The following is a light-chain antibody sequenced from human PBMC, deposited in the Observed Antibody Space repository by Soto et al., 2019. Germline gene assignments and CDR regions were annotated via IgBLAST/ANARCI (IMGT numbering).Light chain of an antibody. CDR2: DAS. CDR3: QQRSSWPWT. V-gene: IGKV3-11*01. Sequence: EILLTQSPSTLSLSPGERATLSCRASQSVRSSLAWYQQKPCQAPRLLIYDASNRATGIPGRFSVSGSGTDFTLTISNLEPEDFAVYYCQQRSSWPWTFGQGAKVESK. J-gene: IGKJ1*01. CDR1: QSVRSS.